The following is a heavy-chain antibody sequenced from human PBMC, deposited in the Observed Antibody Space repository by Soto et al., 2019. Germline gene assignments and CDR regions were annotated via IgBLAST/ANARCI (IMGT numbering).Heavy chain of an antibody. CDR1: GESVWGSY. CDR2: INPNSGGT. J-gene: IGHJ6*02. V-gene: IGHV1-2*02. CDR3: ARSLTEGYCTITRCYTRPLYAMDV. Sequence: VASLKIGSESCGESVWGSYIDGLLQAPGQGLEWMGWINPNSGGTNYAQKFQGRVTATRDTPTSTAYMELSRLTSDDTAVYYCARSLTEGYCTITRCYTRPLYAMDVWGQGTTVTISS. D-gene: IGHD2-2*02.